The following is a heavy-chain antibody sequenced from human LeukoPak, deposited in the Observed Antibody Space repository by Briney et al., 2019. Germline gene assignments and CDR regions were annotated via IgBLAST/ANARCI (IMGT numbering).Heavy chain of an antibody. J-gene: IGHJ4*02. V-gene: IGHV3-30*03. CDR2: ISYDGSNK. Sequence: GGSLRLSCTASGFTFSNFWMHWVRQAPGKGLEWVAVISYDGSNKYYADSVKGRFTISRDNSKSTLYLQMNSLRAEDTAVYYCARDSSTMIVVSHNFDYWGQGTLVTVSS. CDR1: GFTFSNFW. D-gene: IGHD3-22*01. CDR3: ARDSSTMIVVSHNFDY.